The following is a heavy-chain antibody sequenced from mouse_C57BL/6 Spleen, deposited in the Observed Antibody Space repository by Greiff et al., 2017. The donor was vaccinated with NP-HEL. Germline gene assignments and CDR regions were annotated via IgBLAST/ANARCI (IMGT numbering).Heavy chain of an antibody. V-gene: IGHV5-4*01. CDR1: GFTFSSYA. CDR3: AREVNWAFAY. D-gene: IGHD4-1*01. Sequence: EVQGVESGGGSVKPGGSLKLSCAASGFTFSSYAMSWVRQTPEKRLEWVATISDGGSYTYYPDNVKGRFTIARDNAKNNLYLQMSHLKSEDTAMYYCAREVNWAFAYSGPGTLVTVSA. J-gene: IGHJ3*01. CDR2: ISDGGSYT.